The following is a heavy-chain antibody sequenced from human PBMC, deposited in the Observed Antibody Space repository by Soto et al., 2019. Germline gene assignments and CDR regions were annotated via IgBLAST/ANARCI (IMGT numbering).Heavy chain of an antibody. V-gene: IGHV3-30*09. CDR2: ISYDGNNK. J-gene: IGHJ2*01. CDR3: ARGQYWYFDL. CDR1: GFTFSSYA. Sequence: QVQLAESGGGVVQPGRSLRLSCAASGFTFSSYAMHWVRQAPGEGLEWVAVISYDGNNKYYADSVKGRFAISRDNSKNTLNLQMTSLTTEDTAVYYCARGQYWYFDLWGRGTLVTVSS.